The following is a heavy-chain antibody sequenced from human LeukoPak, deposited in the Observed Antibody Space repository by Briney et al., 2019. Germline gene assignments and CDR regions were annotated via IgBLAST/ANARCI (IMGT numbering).Heavy chain of an antibody. CDR3: ARDHHHRLWDDYYYYMDV. CDR2: IKQDGSDK. Sequence: GGSLRLSCAASGFTFSNNWMSWVRQAPGKGLEWVADIKQDGSDKYYVDSVKGRFTISRDNAKNSLYLQMNSLRAEDTAVYYCARDHHHRLWDDYYYYMDVWGKGTTVTISS. CDR1: GFTFSNNW. D-gene: IGHD3-16*02. V-gene: IGHV3-7*01. J-gene: IGHJ6*03.